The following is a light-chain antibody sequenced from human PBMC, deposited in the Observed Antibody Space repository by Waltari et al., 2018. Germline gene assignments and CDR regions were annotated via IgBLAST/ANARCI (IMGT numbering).Light chain of an antibody. CDR3: AAWDDSLGGV. J-gene: IGLJ3*02. CDR1: SSNIGNNY. CDR2: RND. Sequence: QSVLTQPSSASGTPGQRVTISCSGSSSNIGNNYVCWYQQLPGTAPKLLIYRNDQRPSGVPDRFSVSKSGTSASLAISGLRSEDEADYYCAAWDDSLGGVFGGGTKLTV. V-gene: IGLV1-47*01.